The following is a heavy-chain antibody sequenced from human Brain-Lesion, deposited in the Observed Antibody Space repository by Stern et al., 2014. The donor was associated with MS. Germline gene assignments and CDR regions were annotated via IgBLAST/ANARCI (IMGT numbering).Heavy chain of an antibody. D-gene: IGHD5-24*01. CDR1: GDTVSTISAT. CDR3: ARGTDGRPGPYFEN. CDR2: TYYRSKWYH. J-gene: IGHJ4*02. Sequence: QVQLQQSGPGLVKPSQTLSLACAVSGDTVSTISATWNWIRQSPSRGLEWLGRTYYRSKWYHDYTVSLKGRITINPDTSKNQFTLQLNSVTTEDTAVYFCARGTDGRPGPYFENWGQGILVTVSS. V-gene: IGHV6-1*01.